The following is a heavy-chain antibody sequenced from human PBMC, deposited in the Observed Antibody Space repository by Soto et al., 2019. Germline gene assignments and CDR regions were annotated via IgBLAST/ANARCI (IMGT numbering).Heavy chain of an antibody. Sequence: EVQLVESGGALVKPGGSLRLSCAASGFTFSNAWMSWVRQAPGKGLEWVGRIKSKTDGGTTDYAAAVEGRFTISREDSKNTVYLQMDSLKTEDTAVCYCATKRTGITTIGPGYWGQGTLVTVSS. V-gene: IGHV3-15*02. D-gene: IGHD1-20*01. J-gene: IGHJ4*02. CDR3: ATKRTGITTIGPGY. CDR1: GFTFSNAW. CDR2: IKSKTDGGTT.